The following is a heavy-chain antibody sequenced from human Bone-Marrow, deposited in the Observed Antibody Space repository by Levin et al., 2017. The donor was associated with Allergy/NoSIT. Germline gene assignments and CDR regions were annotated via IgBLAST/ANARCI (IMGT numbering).Heavy chain of an antibody. Sequence: PSETLSLTCTVAGGSVNSGTYFWTWIRQPPGKGLDWIGSISDIGNTIYNPSLNSRVTISIDTLKNHFSLNLNSVTAADTAVYYCARDRLHRAGAVWGRGTTVTVSS. D-gene: IGHD1-26*01. CDR3: ARDRLHRAGAV. J-gene: IGHJ6*02. V-gene: IGHV4-61*03. CDR2: ISDIGNT. CDR1: GGSVNSGTYF.